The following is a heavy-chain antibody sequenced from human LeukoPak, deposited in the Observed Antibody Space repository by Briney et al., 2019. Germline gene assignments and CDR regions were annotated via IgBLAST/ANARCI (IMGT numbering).Heavy chain of an antibody. CDR3: ARVRRGELLSYYYMDV. Sequence: ASVEVSCKASRYTFTSYVIKWVRQATGQGGEGVGWMNPYRGNQGYAQKFQGIVTSPRNTSISTAYMELSSLRSEDTAVYYCARVRRGELLSYYYMDVWGRGTTVTISS. CDR2: MNPYRGNQ. J-gene: IGHJ6*03. D-gene: IGHD3-10*01. V-gene: IGHV1-8*03. CDR1: RYTFTSYV.